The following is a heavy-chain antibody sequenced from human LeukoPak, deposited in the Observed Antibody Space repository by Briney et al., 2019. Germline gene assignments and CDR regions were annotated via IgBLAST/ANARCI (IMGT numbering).Heavy chain of an antibody. V-gene: IGHV4-30-4*01. Sequence: PSETLSLTCTVSGGSISSGDYYWSWIRQPPGKGLEWIGYIYYSGSTYYNPSLKSRVTISVDTSKNQFSLKLSSVTAADTAVYYCARNQATVTTGFDYWGQGTLVTVSS. CDR1: GGSISSGDYY. D-gene: IGHD4-17*01. J-gene: IGHJ4*02. CDR3: ARNQATVTTGFDY. CDR2: IYYSGST.